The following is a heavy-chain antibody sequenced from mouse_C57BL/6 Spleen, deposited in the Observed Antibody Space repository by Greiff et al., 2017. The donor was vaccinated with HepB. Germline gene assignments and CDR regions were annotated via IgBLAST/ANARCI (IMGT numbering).Heavy chain of an antibody. CDR3: ARQRRAMDY. Sequence: EVQLQQSGPELVKPGASVKISCKASGYTFTDYYMNWVKQSHGKSLEWIGDINPNNGGTSYNQKFKGKATLTVDKSSSTAYMELRSLTSEDSAVYYCARQRRAMDYWGQGTSVTVSS. CDR2: INPNNGGT. V-gene: IGHV1-26*01. J-gene: IGHJ4*01. CDR1: GYTFTDYY.